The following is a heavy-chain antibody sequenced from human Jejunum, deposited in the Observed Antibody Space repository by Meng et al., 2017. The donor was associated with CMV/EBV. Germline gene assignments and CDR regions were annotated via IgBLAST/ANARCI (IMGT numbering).Heavy chain of an antibody. CDR2: TYYNSISSN. D-gene: IGHD2-21*01. CDR3: ASEDFRIAVFNYSDC. CDR1: SYSSSA. J-gene: IGHJ4*02. V-gene: IGHV6-1*01. Sequence: SYSSSALNWIRQFPSRGLEWLSSTYYNSISSNYYASSIDRLTIFNPDTSNSLFLLLLNLLTADTTFFYCCASEDFRIAVFNYSDCWGQGALVTVSS.